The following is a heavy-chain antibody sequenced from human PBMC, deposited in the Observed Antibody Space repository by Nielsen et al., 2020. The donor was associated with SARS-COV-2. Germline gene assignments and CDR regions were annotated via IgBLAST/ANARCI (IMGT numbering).Heavy chain of an antibody. J-gene: IGHJ4*02. CDR2: ISSGGSKK. V-gene: IGHV3-30*03. Sequence: GESLKISCVASGFTFDNFAMHWVRQAPGKGLEWVALISSGGSKKYYRNSVKGRFTFSRDNAKNTLYLQMNSLRAEDTAVYYCLTVATAPSWGQGTLVTVSS. D-gene: IGHD5-12*01. CDR3: LTVATAPS. CDR1: GFTFDNFA.